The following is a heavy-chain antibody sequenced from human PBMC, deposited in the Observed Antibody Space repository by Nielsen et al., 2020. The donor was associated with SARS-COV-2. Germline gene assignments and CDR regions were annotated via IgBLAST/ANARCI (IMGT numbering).Heavy chain of an antibody. Sequence: GESLKISCKGSGYSFTSYWIGWVRQMPGKGLEWMGIIYPGDSDTRYSPSFQGQVTISADKSISTAYLQWSSLKASDTAIYYCARRINKGGSSSWLFDYWGQGTLVTVSS. CDR2: IYPGDSDT. CDR3: ARRINKGGSSSWLFDY. V-gene: IGHV5-51*01. J-gene: IGHJ4*02. CDR1: GYSFTSYW. D-gene: IGHD6-13*01.